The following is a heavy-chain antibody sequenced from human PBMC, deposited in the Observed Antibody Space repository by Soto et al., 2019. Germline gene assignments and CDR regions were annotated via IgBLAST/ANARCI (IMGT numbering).Heavy chain of an antibody. CDR3: VRRMLPGYYFDY. V-gene: IGHV1-46*01. D-gene: IGHD3-10*02. J-gene: IGHJ4*02. CDR2: ISPSGDAT. Sequence: QVQLVQSGAEVKKPGASVKVSCKASGDSITNYFMHWVRQAPGQGLEWMGMISPSGDATAYTQKFQGRVTLTRDTATGTVYMELSSLRSEYTAVYYCVRRMLPGYYFDYWGQGTLVTVAS. CDR1: GDSITNYF.